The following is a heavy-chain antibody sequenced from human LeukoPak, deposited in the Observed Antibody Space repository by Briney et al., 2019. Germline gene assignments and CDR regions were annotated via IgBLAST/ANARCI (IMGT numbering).Heavy chain of an antibody. D-gene: IGHD6-19*01. CDR3: AREASGSSGWQTTLYCFDY. CDR2: INPSGGST. V-gene: IGHV1-46*01. CDR1: GYTFTSYH. Sequence: ASVKVSCKASGYTFTSYHMHWVRQAPGQGLEWMGIINPSGGSTSYAQKFQGRVTMTRDTSTSTVYMELSSLRSEDTAVYYCAREASGSSGWQTTLYCFDYWGQGTLVTVSS. J-gene: IGHJ4*02.